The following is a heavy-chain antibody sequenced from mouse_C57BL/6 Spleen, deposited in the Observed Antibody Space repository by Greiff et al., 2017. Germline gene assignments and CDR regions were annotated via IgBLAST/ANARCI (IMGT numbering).Heavy chain of an antibody. D-gene: IGHD1-1*02. CDR2: IHPNSGST. J-gene: IGHJ3*01. CDR1: GYTFTSYW. Sequence: VQLQESGAELVKPGASVKLSCKASGYTFTSYWMHWVKQRPGQGLEWIGMIHPNSGSTNYNEKFKSKATLTVDKSSSTAYMQLSSLTSEDSAVYYCARWGGTQFAYWGQGTLVTVSA. V-gene: IGHV1-64*01. CDR3: ARWGGTQFAY.